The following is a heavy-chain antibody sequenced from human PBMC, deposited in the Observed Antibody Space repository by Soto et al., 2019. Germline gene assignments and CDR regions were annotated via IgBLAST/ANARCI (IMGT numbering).Heavy chain of an antibody. D-gene: IGHD4-17*01. J-gene: IGHJ6*02. CDR2: IYYSGST. Sequence: PSETLSLTCTVSGGSISSYYWSWIRQPPGKGLEWIGYIYYSGSTNYNPSLKSRVTISVDTSKNQFSLKLSSVTAADTAVYYCARDGPTVTMYYYYGMDVWGQGTTVTVSS. V-gene: IGHV4-59*01. CDR3: ARDGPTVTMYYYYGMDV. CDR1: GGSISSYY.